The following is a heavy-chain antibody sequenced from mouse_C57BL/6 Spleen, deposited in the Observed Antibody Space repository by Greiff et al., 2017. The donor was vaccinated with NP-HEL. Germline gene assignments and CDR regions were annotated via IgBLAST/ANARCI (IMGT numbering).Heavy chain of an antibody. D-gene: IGHD1-1*01. CDR2: IDPEDGDT. CDR1: GFNIKDYY. Sequence: VQLQQPGAELVRPGASVKLSCTASGFNIKDYYMHWVKQRPEQGLEWIGRIDPEDGDTEYAPKFQGKATMTADTSSNTAYLQLSSLTSEDTAVYYCTSYYGSSSLYYAMDYWGQGTSVTVSS. CDR3: TSYYGSSSLYYAMDY. V-gene: IGHV14-1*01. J-gene: IGHJ4*01.